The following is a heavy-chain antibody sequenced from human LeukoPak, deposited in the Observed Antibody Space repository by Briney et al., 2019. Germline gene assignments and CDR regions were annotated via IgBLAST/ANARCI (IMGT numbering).Heavy chain of an antibody. D-gene: IGHD6-6*01. Sequence: ASVKVSCKASGYTFSSYGISWVRQAPGQGLEWMGWISAYNGNTNYAQKLQGRVTMTTDTSTSTAYMELRSLRSDDTAVYYCARTFSSTWPYYFDYWGQGTLVTVSS. CDR1: GYTFSSYG. J-gene: IGHJ4*02. CDR2: ISAYNGNT. CDR3: ARTFSSTWPYYFDY. V-gene: IGHV1-18*01.